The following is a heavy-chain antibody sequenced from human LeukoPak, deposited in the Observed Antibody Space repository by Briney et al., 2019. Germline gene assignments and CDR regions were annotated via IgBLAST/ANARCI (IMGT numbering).Heavy chain of an antibody. CDR1: GFTFSNYG. J-gene: IGHJ3*02. V-gene: IGHV3-66*01. Sequence: GGTLRLSCAASGFTFSNYGMNWVRQAPGKGLEWVSVIYSGGSTYYADSVKGRFTISRDNSKNTLYLQMNSLRAEDTAVYYCAREHTAMNAFDIWGQGTMVTVSS. CDR2: IYSGGST. CDR3: AREHTAMNAFDI. D-gene: IGHD5-18*01.